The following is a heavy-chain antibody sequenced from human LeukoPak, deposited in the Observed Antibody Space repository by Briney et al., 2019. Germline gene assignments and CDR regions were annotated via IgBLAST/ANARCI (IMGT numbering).Heavy chain of an antibody. CDR2: ISAYNGNT. D-gene: IGHD5-12*01. CDR3: AREGSDIAHYNWFDP. J-gene: IGHJ5*02. Sequence: GASVKVSCKASGYTFTSYGINWVRQSPGQGLEWMGWISAYNGNTKYAQKFQGRVTVTTDTSTSTAYMELRSLRSDDTAVYYCAREGSDIAHYNWFDPWGQGTLVTVSS. CDR1: GYTFTSYG. V-gene: IGHV1-18*01.